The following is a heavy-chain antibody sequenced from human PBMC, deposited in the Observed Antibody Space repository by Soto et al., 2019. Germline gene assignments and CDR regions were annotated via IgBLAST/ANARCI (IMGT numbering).Heavy chain of an antibody. CDR3: ARDVRDSHPFNYYYYYGMDV. CDR1: GYTFTSYA. CDR2: INAGNGNT. V-gene: IGHV1-3*01. Sequence: ASVKVSCKASGYTFTSYAMHWVRQAPGQRLEWMGWINAGNGNTKYSQKFQGRVTITRDTSASTAYMELSSLRSEDTAVYYCARDVRDSHPFNYYYYYGMDVWGQGPTVTVSS. J-gene: IGHJ6*02. D-gene: IGHD5-18*01.